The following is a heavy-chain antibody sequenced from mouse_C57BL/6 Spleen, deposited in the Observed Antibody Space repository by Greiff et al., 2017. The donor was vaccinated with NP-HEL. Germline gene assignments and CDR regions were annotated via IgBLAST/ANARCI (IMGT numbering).Heavy chain of an antibody. CDR3: TGLYDYLYAMDY. J-gene: IGHJ4*01. V-gene: IGHV6-3*01. CDR1: GFTFSNYW. CDR2: IRLKSDNYAT. Sequence: EVKLMESGGGLVQPGGSMKLSCVASGFTFSNYWMNWVRQSPEKGLEWVAQIRLKSDNYATHYAESVKGRFSISRDDSKSSVYLQMNNLRAEDTVIYYCTGLYDYLYAMDYWGQGTSVTVSS. D-gene: IGHD2-4*01.